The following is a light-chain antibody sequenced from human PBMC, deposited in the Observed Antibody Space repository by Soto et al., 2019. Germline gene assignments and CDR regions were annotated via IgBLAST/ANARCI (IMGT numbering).Light chain of an antibody. Sequence: EVVLTQSPGTLSLSPGERATLSCRASQRVTSKYLAWYHQKPGQAPRLLIYGASDRATGIPDRFSGSGSGTDFTLTISRLEPEDFAVYYCQQYGSSPYTFGQGTKLEIK. V-gene: IGKV3-20*01. CDR1: QRVTSKY. CDR3: QQYGSSPYT. CDR2: GAS. J-gene: IGKJ2*01.